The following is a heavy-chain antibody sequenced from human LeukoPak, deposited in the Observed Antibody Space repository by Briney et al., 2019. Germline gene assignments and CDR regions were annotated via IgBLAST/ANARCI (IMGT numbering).Heavy chain of an antibody. CDR1: GYTFTNYY. J-gene: IGHJ4*01. D-gene: IGHD3-16*01. V-gene: IGHV1-46*01. Sequence: ASVKVSCKASGYTFTNYYMHWVRQAPGQGPEWMAVINPTSGSTSYAQKFQGRLTMTRDMSTSTVYMELSSLRSEDTAVYYCARVGSPLGSPFDYWGQGTLVTVSS. CDR2: INPTSGST. CDR3: ARVGSPLGSPFDY.